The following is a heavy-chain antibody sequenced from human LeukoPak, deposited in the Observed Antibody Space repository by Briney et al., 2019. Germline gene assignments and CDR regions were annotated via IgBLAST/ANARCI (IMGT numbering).Heavy chain of an antibody. CDR1: GGSISSYY. CDR2: IYYSGST. V-gene: IGHV4-59*08. Sequence: SETLSLTFSVSGGSISSYYGSWIRQPPGKGLEWIGYIYYSGSTNYNPSLKSRVTISVDTSKNQFSLKLSSVTAADTAVYYWARFGHSHGLDYWGQGTLVTVSS. J-gene: IGHJ4*02. D-gene: IGHD5-18*01. CDR3: ARFGHSHGLDY.